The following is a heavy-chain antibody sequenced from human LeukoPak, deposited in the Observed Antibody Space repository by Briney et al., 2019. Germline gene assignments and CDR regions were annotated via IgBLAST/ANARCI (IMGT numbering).Heavy chain of an antibody. Sequence: SETLSLTCTVSGASISSSSYYWGWIRQPPGKGLEWIGSIYYSGSTYYNPSLKSRVTISVDTSKNQFSLKLSSMTAADTAVYYCARLRVTMIGSYDYWGQGTLVTVSS. J-gene: IGHJ4*02. CDR1: GASISSSSYY. V-gene: IGHV4-39*01. CDR2: IYYSGST. CDR3: ARLRVTMIGSYDY. D-gene: IGHD3-22*01.